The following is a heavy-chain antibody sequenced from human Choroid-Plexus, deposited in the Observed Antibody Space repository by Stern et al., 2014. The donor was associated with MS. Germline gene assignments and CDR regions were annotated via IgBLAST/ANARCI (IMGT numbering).Heavy chain of an antibody. J-gene: IGHJ5*02. D-gene: IGHD2/OR15-2a*01. CDR2: VSYDGSNK. CDR3: AKDRHYLTYFFDH. V-gene: IGHV3-30*18. CDR1: GFTFRSCA. Sequence: QVQLVQSGGGVVQPGRPLRLSCVASGFTFRSCAMHWVRQAPGKGLERVAGVSYDGSNKYYADSVKGRFTISRDNSQNTLYMQMSSLRPEDTAVYYCAKDRHYLTYFFDHWGQGSLVTVSS.